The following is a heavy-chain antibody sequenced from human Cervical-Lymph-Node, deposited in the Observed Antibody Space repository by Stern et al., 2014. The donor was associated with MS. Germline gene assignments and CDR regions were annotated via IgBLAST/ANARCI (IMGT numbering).Heavy chain of an antibody. J-gene: IGHJ6*02. CDR2: IIPIFGTA. V-gene: IGHV1-69*06. CDR3: ARSDPEYYDFWSGSVGPHYGMDV. Sequence: VQLVESGAEVKKPGSSGKVSCKASGGTFSSYAISWVRQAPGQGLEWMGGIIPIFGTANYAQKLQGRVTITADKSTSTAYMELSSLRSEDTAVYYCARSDPEYYDFWSGSVGPHYGMDVWGQGTTVTVSS. CDR1: GGTFSSYA. D-gene: IGHD3-3*01.